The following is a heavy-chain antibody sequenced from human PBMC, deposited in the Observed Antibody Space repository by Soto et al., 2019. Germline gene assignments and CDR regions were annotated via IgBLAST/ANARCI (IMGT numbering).Heavy chain of an antibody. CDR3: ARTGPRYYYYGMDV. Sequence: QVQLQQWGAGLLKPSETLSLTCAVYGGSFSGYYWSWIRQPPGKGLEWIGEINHSGSTNYNPSLKSRVTISVETSKNQFSLKLSSVTAADTAVYYCARTGPRYYYYGMDVWGQGTTVTVSS. J-gene: IGHJ6*02. CDR2: INHSGST. CDR1: GGSFSGYY. V-gene: IGHV4-34*01.